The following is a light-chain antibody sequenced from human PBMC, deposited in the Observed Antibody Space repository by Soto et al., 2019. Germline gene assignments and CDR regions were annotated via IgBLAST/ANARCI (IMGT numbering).Light chain of an antibody. CDR1: SSEVGGYNY. J-gene: IGLJ1*01. Sequence: QSALTQPASVSGSPGQSITISCTGTSSEVGGYNYVSWYQQHPGKAPKLMIYDVSNRPSGVFNRFSGSKSCNTASLTISGLQAEDEADYYCSSYTSSSTLVFGTGTKVTVL. V-gene: IGLV2-14*01. CDR2: DVS. CDR3: SSYTSSSTLV.